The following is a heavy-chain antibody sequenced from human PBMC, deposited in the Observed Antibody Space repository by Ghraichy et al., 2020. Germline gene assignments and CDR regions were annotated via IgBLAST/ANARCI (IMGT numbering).Heavy chain of an antibody. Sequence: SETLSLTCTVSGGSISSSSYYWGWIRQPPGKGLEWIGSIYYSGSTYYNPSLKSRVTISVDTSKNQFSLKLSSVTAADTAVYYCATHSSSWYVMFDYWGQGTLVTVSS. CDR1: GGSISSSSYY. CDR2: IYYSGST. D-gene: IGHD6-13*01. CDR3: ATHSSSWYVMFDY. V-gene: IGHV4-39*01. J-gene: IGHJ4*02.